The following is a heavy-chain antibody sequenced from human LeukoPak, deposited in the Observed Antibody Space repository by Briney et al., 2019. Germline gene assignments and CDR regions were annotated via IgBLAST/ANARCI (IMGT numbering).Heavy chain of an antibody. D-gene: IGHD3-9*01. CDR2: ISSNGGST. CDR3: VKVPLDDILTGYWVYFDY. Sequence: GASLRLSCSASGFTFSSYAMHWVRQAPGKGLEYVSAISSNGGSTYYADSVKGRFTISRDNSKNTLYLQMSSLRAEDTAVYYCVKVPLDDILTGYWVYFDYWGQGTLVTVSS. V-gene: IGHV3-64D*06. CDR1: GFTFSSYA. J-gene: IGHJ4*02.